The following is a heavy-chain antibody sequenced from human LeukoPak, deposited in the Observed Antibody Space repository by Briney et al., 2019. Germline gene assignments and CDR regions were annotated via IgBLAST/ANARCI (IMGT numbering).Heavy chain of an antibody. J-gene: IGHJ4*02. CDR2: ISGSSSSGRI. CDR1: GFTFSSNA. D-gene: IGHD4-23*01. V-gene: IGHV3-23*01. CDR3: AKMRWELNYFDY. Sequence: PGGSLRLSCAASGFTFSSNAMSWVRQAPGKGLEWVSAISGSSSSGRIFYADSVKGRFTISRDNSKNTLYLQMNSLRAEDTAIYYCAKMRWELNYFDYWGQGTLVTVSS.